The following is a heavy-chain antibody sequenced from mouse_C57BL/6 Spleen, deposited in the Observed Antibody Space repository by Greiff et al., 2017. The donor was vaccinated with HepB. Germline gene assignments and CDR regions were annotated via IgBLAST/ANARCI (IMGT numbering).Heavy chain of an antibody. D-gene: IGHD2-1*01. CDR1: GYTFTDYE. V-gene: IGHV1-15*01. J-gene: IGHJ2*01. Sequence: VQLQQSGAELVRPGASVTLSCKASGYTFTDYEMHWVKQTPVHGLEWIGAIDPETGGTAYNQKFKGKAILTADKSSSTAYMELRSLTSEDSAVYYCTRGYYGNYGYWGQGTTLTVSS. CDR3: TRGYYGNYGY. CDR2: IDPETGGT.